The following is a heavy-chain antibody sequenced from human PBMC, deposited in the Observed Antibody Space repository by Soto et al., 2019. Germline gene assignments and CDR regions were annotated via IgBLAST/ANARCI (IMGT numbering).Heavy chain of an antibody. V-gene: IGHV1-8*01. J-gene: IGHJ6*02. D-gene: IGHD3-3*01. CDR1: GYTFTSYD. CDR3: ARDSSITIFGVVPEDYYYYGMDV. Sequence: ASVKVSCKASGYTFTSYDINWVRQATGQGLEWMGWMNPNSGNTGYAQKFQGRVTMTRNTSISTAYMELSSLRSEDTAVYYCARDSSITIFGVVPEDYYYYGMDVWGQRTTVTVSS. CDR2: MNPNSGNT.